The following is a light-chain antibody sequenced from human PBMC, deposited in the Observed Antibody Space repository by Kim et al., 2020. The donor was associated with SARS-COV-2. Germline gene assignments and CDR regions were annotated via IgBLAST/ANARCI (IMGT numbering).Light chain of an antibody. V-gene: IGLV4-69*01. CDR1: SGHSSYA. CDR2: LNSDGSH. CDR3: QTWGTGIHV. Sequence: AQAKTTCTPRSGHSSYAIAWHKQQPEKGPRYLMKLNSDGSHSKGDGIPDRFSGSSSGAERYLTIASLQSEDEADYYCQTWGTGIHVFGTGTKVTVL. J-gene: IGLJ1*01.